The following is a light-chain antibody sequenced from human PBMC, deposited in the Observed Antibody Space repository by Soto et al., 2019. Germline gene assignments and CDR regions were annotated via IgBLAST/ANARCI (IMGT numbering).Light chain of an antibody. CDR2: DAS. CDR1: QSDRDSH. CDR3: EQYDNQQWT. V-gene: IGKV3-20*01. J-gene: IGKJ1*01. Sequence: EIVLTQSPGTLSSSPGGRVTLSCRASQSDRDSHLAWFQQKPGQAPRLLIYDASRRATGIPDRFSGSGSGTEFTLTISRLEPEDVAVYYCEQYDNQQWTFGQGTKVEIK.